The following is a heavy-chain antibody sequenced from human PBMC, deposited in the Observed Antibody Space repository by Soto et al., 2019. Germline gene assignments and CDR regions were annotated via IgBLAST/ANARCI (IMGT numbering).Heavy chain of an antibody. CDR1: GYTFTNFW. CDR2: IYPGDSDT. Sequence: GESLKISCKGSGYTFTNFWIGWVRQMPGKGPEWMGIIYPGDSDTKYNPSFQGQVTISADKSITTTYLQWSSLKASDTAIYYCAASIFYYGMDVWGQGTTVTVSS. V-gene: IGHV5-51*01. CDR3: AASIFYYGMDV. J-gene: IGHJ6*02.